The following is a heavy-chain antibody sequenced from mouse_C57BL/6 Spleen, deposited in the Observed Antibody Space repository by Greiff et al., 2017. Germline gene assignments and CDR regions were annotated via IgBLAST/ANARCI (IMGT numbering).Heavy chain of an antibody. V-gene: IGHV1-52*01. J-gene: IGHJ4*01. CDR1: GYTFTSYW. D-gene: IGHD1-1*01. CDR2: IDPSDSET. Sequence: VQLQQPGAELVRPGSSVKLSCKASGYTFTSYWMHWVKQRPIQGLERIGNIDPSDSETHYNQKFKDKATLTVDKSSSTAFILLSSLISEDSAVYYGESSAYDYAGGEVAMDYWGQGTSVTVSS. CDR3: ESSAYDYAGGEVAMDY.